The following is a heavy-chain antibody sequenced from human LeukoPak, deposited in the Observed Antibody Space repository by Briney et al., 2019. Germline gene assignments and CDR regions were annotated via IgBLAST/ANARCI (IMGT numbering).Heavy chain of an antibody. Sequence: PGGSLRLSCAASGLTFSGSAMHWVRQASGKGLEWVGRIRSKANSYATAYAASVKGRFTISRDDSKNTAYLQMNSLKTEDTAVYYCTRSFTVRTSLDYWGQGTLVTVSS. CDR1: GLTFSGSA. CDR2: IRSKANSYAT. CDR3: TRSFTVRTSLDY. J-gene: IGHJ4*02. D-gene: IGHD4-11*01. V-gene: IGHV3-73*01.